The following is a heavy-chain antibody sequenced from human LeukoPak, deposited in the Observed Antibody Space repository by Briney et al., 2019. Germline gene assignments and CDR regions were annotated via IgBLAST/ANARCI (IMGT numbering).Heavy chain of an antibody. J-gene: IGHJ5*02. CDR1: GASFIGYS. D-gene: IGHD1-1*01. CDR3: ARERVVSNFNWFDP. V-gene: IGHV4-34*01. CDR2: GNHVGYN. Sequence: SETLSLTCAVHGASFIGYSWSWVRQPPGKGLEGIGEGNHVGYNIYNPSLKSRVTISIDTSTTQFSLTLNSVTVADTAVYFCARERVVSNFNWFDPWGQGTLVTVSS.